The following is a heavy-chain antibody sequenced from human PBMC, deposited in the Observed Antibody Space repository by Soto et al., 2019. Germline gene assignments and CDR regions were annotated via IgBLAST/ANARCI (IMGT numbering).Heavy chain of an antibody. D-gene: IGHD2-21*01. J-gene: IGHJ6*03. V-gene: IGHV3-23*01. CDR2: ISGSGGST. Sequence: GGSLRLPCAASGFTFSSYAMSWVRQAPGKGLEWVSAISGSGGSTYYADSVKGRFTISRDNSKNTLYLQMNSLRAEDTAVYYCAKVMGIPPYYYYMDVWGKGTTVTVSS. CDR1: GFTFSSYA. CDR3: AKVMGIPPYYYYMDV.